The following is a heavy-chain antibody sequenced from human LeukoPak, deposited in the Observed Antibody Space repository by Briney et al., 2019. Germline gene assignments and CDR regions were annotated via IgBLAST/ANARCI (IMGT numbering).Heavy chain of an antibody. V-gene: IGHV3-30*03. Sequence: GGSLRLSCAASGFTFSSYGMQWVRQAPGKGLEWVAVISYDGSNKYYADSVKGRFTISRDNSKNTLYLQMNSLRAEDTAVYYCAREIMVQLWLSGVQAFDIWGQGTMVTVSS. J-gene: IGHJ3*02. CDR1: GFTFSSYG. D-gene: IGHD5-18*01. CDR2: ISYDGSNK. CDR3: AREIMVQLWLSGVQAFDI.